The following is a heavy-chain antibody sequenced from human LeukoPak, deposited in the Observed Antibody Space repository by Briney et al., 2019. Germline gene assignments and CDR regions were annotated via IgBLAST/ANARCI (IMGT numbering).Heavy chain of an antibody. CDR1: GYSISSGYY. Sequence: SETLSLTCTVSGYSISSGYYWGWIRQSPGKGLEWIGSIYHSGSTYYNPSLRSRLTISVDTSKNQFFLKLSSVTAADTAVYYCARSSSSGYDLDYWGQGTLVTVSS. CDR3: ARSSSSGYDLDY. V-gene: IGHV4-38-2*02. CDR2: IYHSGST. D-gene: IGHD5-12*01. J-gene: IGHJ4*02.